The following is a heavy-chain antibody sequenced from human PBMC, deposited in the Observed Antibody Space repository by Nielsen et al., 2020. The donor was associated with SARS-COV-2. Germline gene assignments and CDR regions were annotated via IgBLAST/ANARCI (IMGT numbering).Heavy chain of an antibody. D-gene: IGHD4-17*01. CDR3: ARRGVRYGDFYGMDV. CDR1: GGSISSSSYY. V-gene: IGHV4-39*01. CDR2: IYYSGST. Sequence: SETLSLTCTVSGGSISSSSYYWGWIRQPPGKGLEWIGSIYYSGSTYYNPSLKSRVTISVDTSKNQFSLKLSSVTAADTAVYYGARRGVRYGDFYGMDVWGQGTTVTVSS. J-gene: IGHJ6*02.